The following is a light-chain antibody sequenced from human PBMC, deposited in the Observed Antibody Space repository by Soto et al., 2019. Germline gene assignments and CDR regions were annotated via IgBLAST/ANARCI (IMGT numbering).Light chain of an antibody. Sequence: EIVMTQSPATLSLSPGERVTLSCRASQSVSSGSVSWYQRKAGQAPRLLIYGASTRATGIPARFSGSGSETDFTLTISSLQPEDFAVYYCQQDYNLPYTFGQGTKLEIK. CDR3: QQDYNLPYT. CDR2: GAS. J-gene: IGKJ2*01. V-gene: IGKV3D-7*01. CDR1: QSVSSGS.